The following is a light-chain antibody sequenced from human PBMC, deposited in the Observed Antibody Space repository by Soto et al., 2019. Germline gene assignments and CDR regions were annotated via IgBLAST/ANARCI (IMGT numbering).Light chain of an antibody. V-gene: IGKV3-15*01. Sequence: EIVMTQSPATLSVSPGERATLSCRASQSVSSNLAWYQQTLGQAPRLLIYGASTRATGIPARFSGSGSGTEFTLTIRSLQSDDFAVYYCQHYNNWPPWTFGQGTKVEIK. CDR2: GAS. J-gene: IGKJ1*01. CDR1: QSVSSN. CDR3: QHYNNWPPWT.